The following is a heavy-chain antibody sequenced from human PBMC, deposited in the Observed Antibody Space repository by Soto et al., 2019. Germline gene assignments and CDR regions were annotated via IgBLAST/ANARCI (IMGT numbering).Heavy chain of an antibody. CDR1: GYTFTSYD. CDR2: MNPNSGNT. J-gene: IGHJ3*02. D-gene: IGHD2-15*01. Sequence: QVQLVQSGAEVKKPGASVKVSCKASGYTFTSYDINWVRQATGQGLEWMGWMNPNSGNTGYAQKFQGRVTMTRNTAISTAYMELNSLRSEDTAVYYCARGGYCSGGSCYSDAFDIWGQGTMVTVSS. CDR3: ARGGYCSGGSCYSDAFDI. V-gene: IGHV1-8*01.